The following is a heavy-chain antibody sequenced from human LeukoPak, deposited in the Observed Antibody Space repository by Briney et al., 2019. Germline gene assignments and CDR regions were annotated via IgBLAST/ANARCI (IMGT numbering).Heavy chain of an antibody. J-gene: IGHJ4*02. CDR3: AQIYTYGSSQFDY. V-gene: IGHV3-48*03. Sequence: GGSLRLSCAASGFTFSNYEMNWVRQAPGKGLEWVSYISSSGSTIYYADSVKGRFTISRDNAKNSLYLQMNSLRAEDTAVYYCAQIYTYGSSQFDYWGQGPLVTVSS. CDR1: GFTFSNYE. D-gene: IGHD5-18*01. CDR2: ISSSGSTI.